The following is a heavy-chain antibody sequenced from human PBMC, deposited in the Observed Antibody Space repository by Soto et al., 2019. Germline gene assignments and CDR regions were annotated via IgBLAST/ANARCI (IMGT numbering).Heavy chain of an antibody. D-gene: IGHD1-7*01. V-gene: IGHV3-21*01. CDR1: GFTFSSYS. J-gene: IGHJ6*03. CDR2: ISSSSSYI. Sequence: GGSLRLSCAASGFTFSSYSMNWVRQAPGKGLEWVSSISSSSSYIYYADSVKGRFTISRDNAKNSRYLQMNSLRAEDTAVYYCARDLGGTTPHYMDVWGKGTTVTVSS. CDR3: ARDLGGTTPHYMDV.